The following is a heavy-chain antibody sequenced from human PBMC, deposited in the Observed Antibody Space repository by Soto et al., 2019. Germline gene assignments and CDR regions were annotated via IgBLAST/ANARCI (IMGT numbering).Heavy chain of an antibody. D-gene: IGHD5-18*01. CDR1: GFTFSSYG. CDR2: ISYDGSNK. J-gene: IGHJ6*02. Sequence: GGSLRLSCAASGFTFSSYGMHWVRQAPGKGLEWVAVISYDGSNKYYADSVKGRFTISRDNSKNTLYLQMNSLRAEDTAVYYCAKDERGDHSYGYYYGMDVWGQGTTVTVSS. CDR3: AKDERGDHSYGYYYGMDV. V-gene: IGHV3-30*18.